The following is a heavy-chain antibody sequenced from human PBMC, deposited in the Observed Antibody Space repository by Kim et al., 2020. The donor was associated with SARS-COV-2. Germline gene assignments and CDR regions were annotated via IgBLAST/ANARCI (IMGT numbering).Heavy chain of an antibody. CDR3: ARALRQLLQSNYYHY. V-gene: IGHV3-72*01. D-gene: IGHD2-15*01. CDR2: TRNKANSYTT. Sequence: GGSLRLSCAASGFTFSDHYMDWVRQAPGKGLEWIGRTRNKANSYTTEYAASVKGRFTISRDDSKNSLYLQMNSLKTEDTAVYYCARALRQLLQSNYYHY. J-gene: IGHJ6*01. CDR1: GFTFSDHY.